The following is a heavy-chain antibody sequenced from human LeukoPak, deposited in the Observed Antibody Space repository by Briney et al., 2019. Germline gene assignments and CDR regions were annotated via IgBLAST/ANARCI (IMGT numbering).Heavy chain of an antibody. V-gene: IGHV1-8*03. J-gene: IGHJ4*02. CDR2: MHPNSGNT. CDR3: ARRSDYYDSSAYIY. Sequence: GASVKVSCKASVYTFTTYDINWVRQAAGQGPEWMGWMHPNSGNTGYAQKFQGRVSITRDTAITTAYMELSSLTSEDTAIYYCARRSDYYDSSAYIYWGQGTLVTVSS. D-gene: IGHD3-22*01. CDR1: VYTFTTYD.